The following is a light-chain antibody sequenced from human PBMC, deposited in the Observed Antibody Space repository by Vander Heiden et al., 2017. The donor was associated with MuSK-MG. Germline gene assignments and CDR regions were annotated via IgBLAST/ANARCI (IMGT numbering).Light chain of an antibody. V-gene: IGKV1-13*02. Sequence: ASQLTQSPSSLSASVGDRVTITCRASQGISSALAWYQQKPGKAPKLLIYDASSLESGVPSRFSGSGSGTDFTLTISSLQPEDFATYYCQQVNSYLFTFGHGTKVDIK. CDR3: QQVNSYLFT. CDR2: DAS. CDR1: QGISSA. J-gene: IGKJ3*01.